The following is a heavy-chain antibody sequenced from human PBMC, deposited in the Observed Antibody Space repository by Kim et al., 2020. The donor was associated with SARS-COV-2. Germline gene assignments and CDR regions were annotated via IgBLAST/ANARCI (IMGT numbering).Heavy chain of an antibody. V-gene: IGHV1-3*01. CDR3: ARDGKTFGGVIDDYGMDV. CDR2: INAGNGNT. Sequence: ASVKVSCKASGYTFTSYAMHWVRQAPGQRLEWMGWINAGNGNTKYSQKFQGRVTITRDTSASTAYMELSSLRSEDTAVYYCARDGKTFGGVIDDYGMDVWGQGTTVTVSS. J-gene: IGHJ6*02. CDR1: GYTFTSYA. D-gene: IGHD3-16*02.